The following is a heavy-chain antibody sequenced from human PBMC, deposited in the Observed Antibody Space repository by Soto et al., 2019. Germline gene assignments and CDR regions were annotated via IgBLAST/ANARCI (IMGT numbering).Heavy chain of an antibody. V-gene: IGHV1-69*02. J-gene: IGHJ4*02. Sequence: QVQLVQSGAEVKKPGSSVKVSCKASGGTFSSYTISWVRQAPGQGLEWMGRIIPILGIANYAQKFQGRVTITAYKSTNTAYMELSSLRSEETAVYYCAMEYCSSTSCYRDYWGQGTLVTVSS. CDR3: AMEYCSSTSCYRDY. CDR1: GGTFSSYT. D-gene: IGHD2-2*02. CDR2: IIPILGIA.